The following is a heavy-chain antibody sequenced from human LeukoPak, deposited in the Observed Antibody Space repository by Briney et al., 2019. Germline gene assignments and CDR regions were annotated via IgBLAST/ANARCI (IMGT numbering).Heavy chain of an antibody. CDR3: ARHPALGYCSGGSCYSAYYFDY. D-gene: IGHD2-15*01. CDR2: IDYSGST. Sequence: PSETLSLTCTVSGGSISSSSYYWGWIRQPPGKGLEWIGSIDYSGSTYYNPSLKSRVTISVDTSKNQFSLKLGSVTATDTAVYYCARHPALGYCSGGSCYSAYYFDYWGQGTLVTVSS. V-gene: IGHV4-39*01. CDR1: GGSISSSSYY. J-gene: IGHJ4*02.